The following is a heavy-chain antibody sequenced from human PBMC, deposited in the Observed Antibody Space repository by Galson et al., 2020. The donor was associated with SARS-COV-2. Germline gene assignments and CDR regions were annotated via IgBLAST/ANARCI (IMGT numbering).Heavy chain of an antibody. D-gene: IGHD2-15*01. Sequence: SCAASGFTFSDYYMSWICQAPGKGLEWVSYISSSSSYTNYADSVKGRFTISRDNAKNSLYLQMNSLRAEDTAVYYCARDRDVVVVAATRYYYYYMDVWGKGTTVTVSS. CDR1: GFTFSDYY. CDR2: ISSSSSYT. CDR3: ARDRDVVVVAATRYYYYYMDV. J-gene: IGHJ6*03. V-gene: IGHV3-11*06.